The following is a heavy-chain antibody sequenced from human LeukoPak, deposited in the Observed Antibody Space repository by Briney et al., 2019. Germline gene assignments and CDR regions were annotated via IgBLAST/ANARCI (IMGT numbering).Heavy chain of an antibody. D-gene: IGHD4-4*01. J-gene: IGHJ4*02. CDR1: GGSFSGYY. CDR3: AREVTSRSNYFDY. Sequence: SETLSLTCAVYGGSFSGYYWSWTRQPPGKGLEWIGEINHSGSTNYNPSLKSRVTISVDTSKNQFSLKLSSVTAADTAVYYCAREVTSRSNYFDYWGQGTLVTVSS. CDR2: INHSGST. V-gene: IGHV4-34*01.